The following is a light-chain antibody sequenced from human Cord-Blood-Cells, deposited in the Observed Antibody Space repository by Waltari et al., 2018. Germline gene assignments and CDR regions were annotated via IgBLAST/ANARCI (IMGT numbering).Light chain of an antibody. CDR1: QSVSSY. V-gene: IGKV3-11*01. J-gene: IGKJ4*01. Sequence: EIVLTQSPATLSLSPGERATLSCRASQSVSSYLAWYQQKPVQAPRLLIYDASNRATGIPGKFSGSGSGTDVTLTISSLEPEEFAVYYCQQRSNWPPLTFGGGTKVEIK. CDR2: DAS. CDR3: QQRSNWPPLT.